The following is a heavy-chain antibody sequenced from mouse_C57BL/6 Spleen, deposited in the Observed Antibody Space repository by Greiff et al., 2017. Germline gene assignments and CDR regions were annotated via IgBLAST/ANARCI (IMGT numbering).Heavy chain of an antibody. V-gene: IGHV1-80*01. CDR1: GYAFSSYW. CDR3: ASDLRSDYFDY. D-gene: IGHD1-1*01. CDR2: IYPGDGDT. Sequence: QVQLQQSGAELVKPGASVKISCKASGYAFSSYWMNWVKQRPGKGLEWIGQIYPGDGDTNYNGKFKDKATLTADKSSSTAYMQLSSLTSEDSAVYFCASDLRSDYFDYWGQGTTLTVSS. J-gene: IGHJ2*01.